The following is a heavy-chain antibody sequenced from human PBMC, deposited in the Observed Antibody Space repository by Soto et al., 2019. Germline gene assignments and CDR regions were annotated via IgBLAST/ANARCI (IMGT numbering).Heavy chain of an antibody. D-gene: IGHD3-22*01. V-gene: IGHV3-49*03. CDR2: IRSKAYGGTT. J-gene: IGHJ4*02. Sequence: GGSLRLSCTASGFTFGDYAMSWFRQAPGKGLEWVGFIRSKAYGGTTEYAASVKGRFTISRDDSKSIAYLQMNSLKTEDTAVYYCTRDSMAYYYDSSGYYPFDYWGQGTLVTVSS. CDR1: GFTFGDYA. CDR3: TRDSMAYYYDSSGYYPFDY.